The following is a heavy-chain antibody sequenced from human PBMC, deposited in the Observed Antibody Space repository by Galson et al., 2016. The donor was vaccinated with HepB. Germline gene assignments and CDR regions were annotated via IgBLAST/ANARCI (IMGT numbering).Heavy chain of an antibody. V-gene: IGHV1-18*01. J-gene: IGHJ1*01. D-gene: IGHD6-19*01. CDR3: ARGSKTAGVN. CDR2: ISGYNGNT. Sequence: SVKVSCKASGYSFPSFAITWVRQAPGQGLEWMGWISGYNGNTNYARNLQGRITMTIEPSTNTAYMELRSLTSDDTAVYFCARGSKTAGVNWGQGTLVTVSS. CDR1: GYSFPSFA.